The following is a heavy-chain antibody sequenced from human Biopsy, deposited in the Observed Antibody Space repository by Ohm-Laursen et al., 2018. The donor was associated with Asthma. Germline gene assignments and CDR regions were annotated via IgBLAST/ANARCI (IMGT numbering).Heavy chain of an antibody. J-gene: IGHJ4*02. D-gene: IGHD5-12*01. CDR1: GASIRGSGSY. CDR2: THYSGST. Sequence: PSDTLSLTWTVSGASIRGSGSYWAWIRQAPGKGPEWIGTTHYSGSTFYKPSLRSRVTMSLDTSTNQFSLRLRSVTATDTAVYYCASPVNRAFGGYEWAAVFDYWGQGILVTVSS. CDR3: ASPVNRAFGGYEWAAVFDY. V-gene: IGHV4-39*01.